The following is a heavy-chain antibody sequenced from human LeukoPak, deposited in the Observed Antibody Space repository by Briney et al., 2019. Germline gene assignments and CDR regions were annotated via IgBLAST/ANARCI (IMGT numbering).Heavy chain of an antibody. J-gene: IGHJ5*02. CDR1: CYSISSGYY. V-gene: IGHV4-38-2*01. Sequence: SETLALTCAVSCYSISSGYYWGWHLQPPGKGLEWIRSIYHSGSTYYNPSLKSRVTISVDTSKNQFSLKLSSVTAADTAVYYCARGVVTTRGWFDPWGQGTLVTVSS. CDR2: IYHSGST. D-gene: IGHD4-11*01. CDR3: ARGVVTTRGWFDP.